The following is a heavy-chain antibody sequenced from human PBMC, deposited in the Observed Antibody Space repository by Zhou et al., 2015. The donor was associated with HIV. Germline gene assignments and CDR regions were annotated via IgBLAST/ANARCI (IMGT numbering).Heavy chain of an antibody. CDR3: ARGSMVRGAHTPVDY. D-gene: IGHD3-10*01. CDR2: INPSGGST. V-gene: IGHV1-46*01. Sequence: QVQLVQSGAEVKKPGASVKVSCKASGYTFTSYYMHWVRQAPGQGLEWMGIINPSGGSTSYAQKFQGRVTMTRDTSTSTVYMELSSLRSEDTAVYYCARGSMVRGAHTPVDYWGQGTLVTVSS. CDR1: GYTFTSYY. J-gene: IGHJ4*02.